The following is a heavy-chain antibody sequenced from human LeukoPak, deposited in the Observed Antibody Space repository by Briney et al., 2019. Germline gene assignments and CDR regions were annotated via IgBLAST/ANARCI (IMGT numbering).Heavy chain of an antibody. Sequence: GGSLRLSCAASGFTFSNAWMSWVRQAPGKGLEWVGRIKSNTDGGTTDYAAPVKGRFTISRDDSKNTLYLQMNSLKTEDTAVYYCPTDPVTGYYSYYMDVWGKGTTVTVSS. V-gene: IGHV3-15*01. CDR3: PTDPVTGYYSYYMDV. CDR2: IKSNTDGGTT. CDR1: GFTFSNAW. D-gene: IGHD4-23*01. J-gene: IGHJ6*03.